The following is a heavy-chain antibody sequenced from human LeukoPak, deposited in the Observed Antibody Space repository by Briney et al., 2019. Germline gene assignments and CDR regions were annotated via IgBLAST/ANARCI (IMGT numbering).Heavy chain of an antibody. V-gene: IGHV4-39*02. J-gene: IGHJ4*02. CDR2: IYYSGST. CDR1: GGSISSSSCY. CDR3: AREGLEWDLNN. Sequence: SETLSLTCTVSGGSISSSSCYWGWIRQPPGKGLEWIGSIYYSGSTYYNPSLKSRVTISADTSKNQFSLKLSSVTAADTAVYSCAREGLEWDLNNWGQGTLVTVSS. D-gene: IGHD1-26*01.